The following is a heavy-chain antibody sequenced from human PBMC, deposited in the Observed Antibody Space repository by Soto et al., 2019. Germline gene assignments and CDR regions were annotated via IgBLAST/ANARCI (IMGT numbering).Heavy chain of an antibody. Sequence: QVQLQQWGAGLLKPSETLSLTCAVYGGSFSGYYWSWIRQPPGKGLEWIGEINHSGSTNYNPSLKSRVTIPVATSKNQFSLKLSSVTAADTAVYYCARRAARTYYYGSGSSGLDYWGQGTLVTVSS. V-gene: IGHV4-34*01. CDR3: ARRAARTYYYGSGSSGLDY. J-gene: IGHJ4*02. CDR1: GGSFSGYY. D-gene: IGHD3-10*01. CDR2: INHSGST.